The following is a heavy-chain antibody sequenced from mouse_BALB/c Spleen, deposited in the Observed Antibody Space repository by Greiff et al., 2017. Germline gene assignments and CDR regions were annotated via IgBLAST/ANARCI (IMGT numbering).Heavy chain of an antibody. Sequence: VQLQESGPELVRPGVSVKISCKGSSYTFTDYAMHWVKQSHAKSLEWIGVISTYYGNTNYNQKFKGKATMTVDKSSSTAYMELARLTSEDSAVYYCARGGELGYYAMDYWGQGTSVTVSS. CDR3: ARGGELGYYAMDY. CDR2: ISTYYGNT. D-gene: IGHD3-1*01. CDR1: SYTFTDYA. J-gene: IGHJ4*01. V-gene: IGHV1-67*01.